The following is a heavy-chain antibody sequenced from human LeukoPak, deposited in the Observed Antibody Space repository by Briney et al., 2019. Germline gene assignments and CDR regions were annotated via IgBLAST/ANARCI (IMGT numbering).Heavy chain of an antibody. CDR3: ARDYFYCAGDCFLDY. Sequence: PGGSLRLSCAGSGFTFSSYGMNWVRQAPGKGLEWVSSISSGGRSIDLADSVRGRFTISRDNAKNSLYLQMNSLRAEDTAVYFCARDYFYCAGDCFLDYWGQGTLVTVSS. CDR1: GFTFSSYG. V-gene: IGHV3-21*01. D-gene: IGHD2-21*02. CDR2: ISSGGRSI. J-gene: IGHJ4*02.